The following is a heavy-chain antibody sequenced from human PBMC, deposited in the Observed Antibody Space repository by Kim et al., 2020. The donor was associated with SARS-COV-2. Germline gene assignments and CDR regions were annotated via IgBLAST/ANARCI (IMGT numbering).Heavy chain of an antibody. J-gene: IGHJ4*02. D-gene: IGHD4-17*01. CDR2: NT. Sequence: NTQYSQKFQGRVTITRDTSASTAYMELSSLRSEDTAVYYCARTVTNAFDYWGQGTLVTVSS. CDR3: ARTVTNAFDY. V-gene: IGHV1-3*01.